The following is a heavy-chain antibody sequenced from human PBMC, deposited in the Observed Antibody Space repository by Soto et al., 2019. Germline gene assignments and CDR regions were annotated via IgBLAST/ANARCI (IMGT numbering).Heavy chain of an antibody. CDR1: GFTFSSYW. V-gene: IGHV3-7*03. J-gene: IGHJ4*02. CDR2: IKRDGSEK. Sequence: LRLSCAASGFTFSSYWSSWVRQAPGKVLEWVANIKRDGSEKNYVDSVKGRFTISRDDAKKSLYLQMDSLRADDTAVYYCARSDYTGYGTWGQGTLVTVSS. D-gene: IGHD5-12*01. CDR3: ARSDYTGYGT.